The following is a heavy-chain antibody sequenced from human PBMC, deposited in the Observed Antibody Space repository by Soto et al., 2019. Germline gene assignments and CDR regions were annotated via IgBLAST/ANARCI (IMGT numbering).Heavy chain of an antibody. V-gene: IGHV3-74*01. CDR3: ARGDGSTYYYYYMDV. J-gene: IGHJ6*03. CDR1: GFTFSSYW. CDR2: VNSGGSRT. Sequence: EVQVVESGGGLVQPGGSLRLSCAASGFTFSSYWMHWVRQVPGEGLVWVSRVNSGGSRTSYADSVKGRFTISRDNAKNTLHLQMNSLRAEDTAVYYCARGDGSTYYYYYMDVWGKGTTVTVSS. D-gene: IGHD1-26*01.